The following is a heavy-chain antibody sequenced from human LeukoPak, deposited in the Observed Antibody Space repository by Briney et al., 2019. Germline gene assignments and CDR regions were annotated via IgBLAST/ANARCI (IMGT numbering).Heavy chain of an antibody. D-gene: IGHD6-13*01. J-gene: IGHJ4*02. CDR1: GGSFSGYY. CDR2: IDHSGTT. CDR3: GRTLPRRTTAAAAHLDS. Sequence: SETLSLTGAVYGGSFSGYYWSWIRQPPGKGLQWIGEIDHSGTTNCNPSLKSRVTMSVDTSKNQFSLMLTSVTAADTAVYYCGRTLPRRTTAAAAHLDSWGQGTLVTVSS. V-gene: IGHV4-34*01.